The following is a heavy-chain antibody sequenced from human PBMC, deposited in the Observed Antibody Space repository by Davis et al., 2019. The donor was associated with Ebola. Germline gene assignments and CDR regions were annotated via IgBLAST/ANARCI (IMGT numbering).Heavy chain of an antibody. CDR1: GGSISGYY. CDR2: IYHSGST. J-gene: IGHJ4*02. CDR3: ATWMTPDYYGSGSYFDY. Sequence: PSETLSLTCTVSGGSISGYYWGWIRQPPGKGLEWIGSIYHSGSTNYNPSLKSRVTISVDTSKNQFSLNLSSVTGADTAVYYCATWMTPDYYGSGSYFDYWGQGTLVTVSS. D-gene: IGHD3-10*01. V-gene: IGHV4-38-2*02.